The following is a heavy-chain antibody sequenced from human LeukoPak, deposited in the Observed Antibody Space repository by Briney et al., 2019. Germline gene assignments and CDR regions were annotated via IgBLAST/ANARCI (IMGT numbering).Heavy chain of an antibody. V-gene: IGHV4-31*03. CDR2: IYYSGST. J-gene: IGHJ4*02. D-gene: IGHD6-19*01. CDR3: ARDSGSSGWYDY. Sequence: PSETQSLTCTVSGGSISSGGYYWSWIRQHPGKGLEWIGYIYYSGSTYYNPSLKSRVTISVDTSKNQFSLKLSSVTAADTAVYYCARDSGSSGWYDYWGQGTLVTVSS. CDR1: GGSISSGGYY.